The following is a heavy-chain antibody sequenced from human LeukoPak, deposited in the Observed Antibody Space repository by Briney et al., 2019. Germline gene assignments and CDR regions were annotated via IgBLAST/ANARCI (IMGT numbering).Heavy chain of an antibody. CDR3: AITKGYDSSGYYYFDY. Sequence: SETLSLTCTVSGGSISSYYWSWIWQPPGKGLEWIGYIYYSGSTNYNPSLKSRVTISVDTSKNQFSLKLSSVTAADTAVYYCAITKGYDSSGYYYFDYWGQGTLVTVSS. J-gene: IGHJ4*02. V-gene: IGHV4-59*01. CDR2: IYYSGST. CDR1: GGSISSYY. D-gene: IGHD3-22*01.